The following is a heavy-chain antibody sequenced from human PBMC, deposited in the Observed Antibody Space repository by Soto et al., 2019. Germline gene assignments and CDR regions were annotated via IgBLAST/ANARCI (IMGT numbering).Heavy chain of an antibody. Sequence: GGSLRLSCAASGFTFSSYWMSWVRQAPGKGLEWVANIKQDGSEKYYVDSVKGRFTISRDNAKNSLYLQMNSLRAEDTAVYYCARDPGTTSPYMDVWGKGTTVTVSS. CDR2: IKQDGSEK. J-gene: IGHJ6*03. V-gene: IGHV3-7*01. D-gene: IGHD1-1*01. CDR3: ARDPGTTSPYMDV. CDR1: GFTFSSYW.